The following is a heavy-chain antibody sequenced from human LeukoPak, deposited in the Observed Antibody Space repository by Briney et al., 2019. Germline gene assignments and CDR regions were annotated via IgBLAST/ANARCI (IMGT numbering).Heavy chain of an antibody. CDR3: ARVDDRGHYYDTSGPRKLFDY. Sequence: ASVKVSCKASGYTFTRYYMHWVRQAPGQALDWIGWSNPNSGGTNYAQEFQGRVTMTRDTSIRTAYMYPSRLTADDTAAYYCARVDDRGHYYDTSGPRKLFDYWGKGTLVTVS. CDR1: GYTFTRYY. D-gene: IGHD3-22*01. CDR2: SNPNSGGT. J-gene: IGHJ4*02. V-gene: IGHV1-2*02.